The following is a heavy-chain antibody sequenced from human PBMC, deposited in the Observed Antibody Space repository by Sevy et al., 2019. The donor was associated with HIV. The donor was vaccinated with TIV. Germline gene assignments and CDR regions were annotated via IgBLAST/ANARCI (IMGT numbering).Heavy chain of an antibody. CDR2: ISSSGSTI. V-gene: IGHV3-11*01. D-gene: IGHD1-26*01. Sequence: GGSLRLSCAASGFTFSDYYMSWIRQAPGKGLEWVSYISSSGSTIYYAGSVKGRFTISRDNAKNSLYLQMNSLRAEDTAVYYCALNSGSYYQVDYWGQGTLVTVSS. CDR3: ALNSGSYYQVDY. CDR1: GFTFSDYY. J-gene: IGHJ4*02.